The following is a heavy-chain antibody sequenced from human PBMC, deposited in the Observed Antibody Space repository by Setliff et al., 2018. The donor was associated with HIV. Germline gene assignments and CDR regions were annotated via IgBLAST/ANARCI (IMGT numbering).Heavy chain of an antibody. J-gene: IGHJ3*02. CDR1: GYTFSSYG. Sequence: ASVKVSCKASGYTFSSYGISWVRQAPGQGVEWMGWISAYNGNTNYAQKLQGRVTMTTDTSTSTAYMELRSLRSDDTAVYYCARVYYNFLSGYYDSSFPKPIDAFDIWGQGTMVTVSS. CDR3: ARVYYNFLSGYYDSSFPKPIDAFDI. CDR2: ISAYNGNT. D-gene: IGHD3-3*01. V-gene: IGHV1-18*01.